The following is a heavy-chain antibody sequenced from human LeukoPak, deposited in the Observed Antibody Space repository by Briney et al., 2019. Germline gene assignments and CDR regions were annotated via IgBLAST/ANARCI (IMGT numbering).Heavy chain of an antibody. CDR2: IYYSGST. CDR1: GGSISSYY. V-gene: IGHV4-59*08. D-gene: IGHD6-19*01. Sequence: SETLSLTCTVSGGSISSYYWSWIRQPPGKGLEWIGYIYYSGSTNYNPSLKSRVTISVDTSKNQFSLKLSFVTAADTAVYYCARASVAGTAVSFDYWGQGTLVTVSS. J-gene: IGHJ4*02. CDR3: ARASVAGTAVSFDY.